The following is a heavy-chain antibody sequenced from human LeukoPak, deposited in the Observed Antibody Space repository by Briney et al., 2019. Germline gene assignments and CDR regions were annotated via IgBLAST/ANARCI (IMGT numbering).Heavy chain of an antibody. Sequence: SETLSLTCTVSGGSISSSSYYWGWIRQPPGKGLEWIGSIYYSGSTYYNPSLKSRVTISVDTSKNQFSLKLCSVTAADTAVYYCAIDPTHNYGMDVWGQGTTVTVSS. D-gene: IGHD2-21*01. CDR2: IYYSGST. CDR1: GGSISSSSYY. J-gene: IGHJ6*02. CDR3: AIDPTHNYGMDV. V-gene: IGHV4-39*07.